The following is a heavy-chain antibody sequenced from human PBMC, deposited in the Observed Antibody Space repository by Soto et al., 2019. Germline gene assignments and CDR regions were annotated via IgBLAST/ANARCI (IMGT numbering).Heavy chain of an antibody. D-gene: IGHD2-21*01. J-gene: IGHJ4*02. Sequence: PGGSLRLSCAASGFTFSSHALNWVRQAPGKGLEWVAEISGSGTSTYYAPSVKGRFIISSDSSKNTLYLRMYSLRAEDTAMYYCAKSLSALFSLGDFKYWGQGALVTVSS. CDR3: AKSLSALFSLGDFKY. CDR1: GFTFSSHA. V-gene: IGHV3-23*01. CDR2: ISGSGTST.